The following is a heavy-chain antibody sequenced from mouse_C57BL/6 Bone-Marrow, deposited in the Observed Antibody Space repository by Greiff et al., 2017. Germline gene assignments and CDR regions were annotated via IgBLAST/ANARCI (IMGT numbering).Heavy chain of an antibody. CDR2: IYPGDGDT. V-gene: IGHV1-82*01. CDR1: GYAFSSSW. CDR3: ARWLRDSMDY. Sequence: QVQLQQSGPELVKPGASVKISCKASGYAFSSSWMNWVKQRPGQGLERIGRIYPGDGDTNYNGKFKGKATLTADKSSSTAYMQLSSLTSEDSAVYFCARWLRDSMDYWGQGTSVTVSS. J-gene: IGHJ4*01. D-gene: IGHD2-2*01.